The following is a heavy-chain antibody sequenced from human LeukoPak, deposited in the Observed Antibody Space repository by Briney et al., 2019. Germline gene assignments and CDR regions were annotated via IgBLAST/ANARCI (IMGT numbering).Heavy chain of an antibody. J-gene: IGHJ4*02. CDR2: ISSSSSYI. V-gene: IGHV3-21*03. CDR3: ARDRALRYFDWSPH. D-gene: IGHD3-9*01. Sequence: KSGGSLRLSCAASGFTFSSYSMNWVRQAPPKGLDWVSSISSSSSYIYYADSVKGRFTISRDNAKNSLYLQMNSLRAEDTAVYYCARDRALRYFDWSPHWGQGTLVTVSS. CDR1: GFTFSSYS.